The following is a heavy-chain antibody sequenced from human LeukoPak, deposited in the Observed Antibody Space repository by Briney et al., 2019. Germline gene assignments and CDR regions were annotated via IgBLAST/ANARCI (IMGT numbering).Heavy chain of an antibody. CDR2: INVYNGNR. CDR3: AREGSNGSYNDY. Sequence: GASVKVSCKASGYTFSSYAISWVRQAPGQGLEWMGWINVYNGNRNYAQNFQDRVTMTTDTSTSTAYMELRSLTSDDTAIYFCAREGSNGSYNDYWGQGTLVTVSS. CDR1: GYTFSSYA. V-gene: IGHV1-18*01. J-gene: IGHJ4*02. D-gene: IGHD1-26*01.